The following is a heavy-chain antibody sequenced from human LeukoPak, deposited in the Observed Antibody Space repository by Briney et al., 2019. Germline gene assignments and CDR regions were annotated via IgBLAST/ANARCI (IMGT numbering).Heavy chain of an antibody. Sequence: GGSLRLSCAASGFTFSSYGMHWVRQAPGKGLEWVAVIWYDGSNKYYADSVKGRFTISRDNSKNTLYLQMNSLRAEDTAVYYCARARGYSGYDLAWFDPWGQGTLVTVSS. J-gene: IGHJ5*02. CDR3: ARARGYSGYDLAWFDP. CDR2: IWYDGSNK. CDR1: GFTFSSYG. D-gene: IGHD5-12*01. V-gene: IGHV3-33*01.